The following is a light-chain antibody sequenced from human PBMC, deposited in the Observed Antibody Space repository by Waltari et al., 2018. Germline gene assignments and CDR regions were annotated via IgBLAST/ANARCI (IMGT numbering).Light chain of an antibody. CDR1: SSNIGAGYD. J-gene: IGLJ3*02. V-gene: IGLV1-40*01. CDR3: QSYDSSLSAVV. CDR2: GNT. Sequence: QSVLTQPPSVSGAPGQRVTISCTGSSSNIGAGYDVHWYQQLPGTAPKPLIYGNTNRPSGVPDRCSGSKSATSASLAITGLQPEDEADYYCQSYDSSLSAVVFGGGTKLTVL.